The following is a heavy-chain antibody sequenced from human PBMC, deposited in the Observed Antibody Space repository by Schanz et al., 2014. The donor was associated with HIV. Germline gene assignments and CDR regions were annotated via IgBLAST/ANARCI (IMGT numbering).Heavy chain of an antibody. CDR3: ARDPGGIYYFDY. D-gene: IGHD3-16*01. CDR1: GFTFNNYA. J-gene: IGHJ4*02. CDR2: IWYDGSNK. Sequence: MQLVESGGGLVQPGGSLRLSCVASGFTFNNYAMNWVRQAPGKGPEWVAIIWYDGSNKYYADSVKGRFTISRDNSKNTLYLQMNSLRAEDTAVYFCARDPGGIYYFDYWGQGALVTVS. V-gene: IGHV3-33*08.